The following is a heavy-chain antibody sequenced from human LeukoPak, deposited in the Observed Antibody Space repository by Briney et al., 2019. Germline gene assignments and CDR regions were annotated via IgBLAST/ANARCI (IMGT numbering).Heavy chain of an antibody. D-gene: IGHD5-18*01. CDR1: GGSISSYY. J-gene: IGHJ4*02. Sequence: PSETLSLTRTVSGGSISSYYWSWIRQPPGKGLEWIGYIYYSGSTNYNPSLKSRVTISVDTSKNQFSLKLSSVTAADTAVYYCARETFHAGYSYGYFDYWGQGTLVTVSS. CDR3: ARETFHAGYSYGYFDY. CDR2: IYYSGST. V-gene: IGHV4-59*01.